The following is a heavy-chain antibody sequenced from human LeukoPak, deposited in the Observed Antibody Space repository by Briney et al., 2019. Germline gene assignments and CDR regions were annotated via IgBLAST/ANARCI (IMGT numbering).Heavy chain of an antibody. D-gene: IGHD3-22*01. Sequence: GGSLRLSCVASGFTFSTYSMNWVRQAPGKGLEWVSYISSSSSTIYYADSVKGRFTISRDNAKNSLYLQMNSLRAEDTAVYYCAREDYYDSSGYSLGAFDIWGQGTMVTVSS. CDR1: GFTFSTYS. CDR2: ISSSSSTI. CDR3: AREDYYDSSGYSLGAFDI. V-gene: IGHV3-48*01. J-gene: IGHJ3*02.